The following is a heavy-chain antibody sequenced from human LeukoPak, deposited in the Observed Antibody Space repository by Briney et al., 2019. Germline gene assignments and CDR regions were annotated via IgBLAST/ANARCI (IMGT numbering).Heavy chain of an antibody. Sequence: GGSLRLSCAASGFTFSSYAMHWVRQAPGKGLEWVAVISYDGSNKYYADSVKGRFTISRDNAKNSLYLQMNSLRAEDTAVYYCARVQGFVATPFPCDYWGQGTLVTVSS. CDR2: ISYDGSNK. V-gene: IGHV3-30*04. D-gene: IGHD5-12*01. CDR1: GFTFSSYA. CDR3: ARVQGFVATPFPCDY. J-gene: IGHJ4*02.